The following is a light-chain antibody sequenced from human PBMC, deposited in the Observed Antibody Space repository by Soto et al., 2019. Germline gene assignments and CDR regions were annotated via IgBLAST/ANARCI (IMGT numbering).Light chain of an antibody. Sequence: DIQMTQSPSSLSASVGDRVTITCQASQDITNHLNWYQQKPGKAPKLLIYDASNLQTGVPSMFSGSGSGTDFTFTISGLQPEDIATFYCQQYDILLTFGGGTKVDIK. CDR3: QQYDILLT. J-gene: IGKJ4*01. CDR2: DAS. CDR1: QDITNH. V-gene: IGKV1-33*01.